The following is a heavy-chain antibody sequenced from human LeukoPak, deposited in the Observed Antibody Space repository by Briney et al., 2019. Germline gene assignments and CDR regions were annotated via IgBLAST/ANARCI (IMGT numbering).Heavy chain of an antibody. J-gene: IGHJ4*02. CDR2: IYSGGST. V-gene: IGHV3-53*01. CDR1: GFTVSSNY. Sequence: GGSLRLSCAASGFTVSSNYMNWVRQAPGKGLEWVSVIYSGGSTYYADSVKGRFTISRDNAKNSLYLQMNSLRDEDTAVYFCARDGMLSYWGQGTLVTVSS. D-gene: IGHD2-8*01. CDR3: ARDGMLSY.